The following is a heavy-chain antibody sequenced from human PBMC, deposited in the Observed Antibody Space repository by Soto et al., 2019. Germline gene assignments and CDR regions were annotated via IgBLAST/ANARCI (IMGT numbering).Heavy chain of an antibody. Sequence: QVQLVQSGAEVKKPGASVKVSCKASGYTFTGYYMHWVRQAPGQGLEWMGWINPNSGGTNYAQKCQGWVAMTKDTSISTAYMELSRLRSDDKAVYYCAREGSSVVRFLEWLPDNLHYYYCGMDVWGQGTTVTVSS. D-gene: IGHD3-3*01. V-gene: IGHV1-2*04. CDR3: AREGSSVVRFLEWLPDNLHYYYCGMDV. J-gene: IGHJ6*02. CDR1: GYTFTGYY. CDR2: INPNSGGT.